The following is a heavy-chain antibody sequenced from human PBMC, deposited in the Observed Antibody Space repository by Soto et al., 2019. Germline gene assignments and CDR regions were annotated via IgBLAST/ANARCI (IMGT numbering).Heavy chain of an antibody. V-gene: IGHV3-23*01. CDR3: ARDPSTGYADY. CDR2: ISKSGDNT. CDR1: GFTFNNYA. Sequence: LRLSCAASGFTFNNYALNWVRQAPGKGLEWVSTISKSGDNTHYSESVKGRFTISRDNSKNTLCLQMNSLRAEDTALYYCARDPSTGYADYWGQGTLVTVSS. D-gene: IGHD3-9*01. J-gene: IGHJ4*02.